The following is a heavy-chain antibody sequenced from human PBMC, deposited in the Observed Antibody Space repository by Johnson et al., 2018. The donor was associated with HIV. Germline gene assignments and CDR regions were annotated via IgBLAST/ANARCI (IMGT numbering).Heavy chain of an antibody. CDR1: GFTFSDYY. J-gene: IGHJ3*02. CDR3: ARIPGSGWEHDAFDI. Sequence: QVQLVESGGGLVKPGGSLRLSCAASGFTFSDYYMNWIRQAPGKGLEWVSYISSRGGTIYYADSVKGRFPISRDNAKNSLYLQMNSLRAEDTAVYYCARIPGSGWEHDAFDIWGQGTMVTVSS. D-gene: IGHD6-19*01. V-gene: IGHV3-11*04. CDR2: ISSRGGTI.